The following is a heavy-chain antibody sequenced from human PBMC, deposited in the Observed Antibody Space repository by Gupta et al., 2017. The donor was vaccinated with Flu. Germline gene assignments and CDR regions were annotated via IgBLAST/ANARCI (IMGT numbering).Heavy chain of an antibody. J-gene: IGHJ4*02. CDR1: GVDFSEYE. CDR2: SNQNGVT. CDR3: ARGHWDG. D-gene: IGHD1-26*01. V-gene: IGHV3-48*03. Sequence: VQLVASGGGLVQPGESMCLSCPASGVDFSEYEFSWVRLAPGKGLEWIACSNQNGVTYYEECMKGRVSISRDNARKLVYLQVSSLRVDDTALYYCARGHWDGGGQGTRVTVS.